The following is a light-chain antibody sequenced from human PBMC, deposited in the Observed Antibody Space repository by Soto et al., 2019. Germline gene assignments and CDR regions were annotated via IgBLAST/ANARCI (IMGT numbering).Light chain of an antibody. V-gene: IGLV7-46*01. CDR1: TGAVTTDHY. CDR3: LLTDSGLRS. J-gene: IGLJ1*01. Sequence: QAVVTQEPSLIVSPGGTVTLTCDSTTGAVTTDHYPSWFQQKPGQAPRSLIYDTTNRHSWTPARFSGSLIGGKAALTLSGARPEDEAEYYCLLTDSGLRSFGTGTKVTVL. CDR2: DTT.